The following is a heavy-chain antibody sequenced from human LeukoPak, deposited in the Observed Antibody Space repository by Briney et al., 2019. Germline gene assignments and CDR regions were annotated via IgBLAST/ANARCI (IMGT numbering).Heavy chain of an antibody. V-gene: IGHV3-20*04. Sequence: PGGSLRLSCAASGFTFDDYGMSWVRQAPGKGLEWVSGINWNGGSTGYADSVKGRFTISRDNAKNSLYLQMNSLRAEDTALYYCASRGCSGGSCYSSLRAFDIWGQGTVVAVSS. J-gene: IGHJ3*02. CDR3: ASRGCSGGSCYSSLRAFDI. CDR1: GFTFDDYG. D-gene: IGHD2-15*01. CDR2: INWNGGST.